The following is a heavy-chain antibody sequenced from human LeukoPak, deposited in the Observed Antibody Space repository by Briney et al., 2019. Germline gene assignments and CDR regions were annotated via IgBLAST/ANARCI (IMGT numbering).Heavy chain of an antibody. J-gene: IGHJ4*02. D-gene: IGHD3-22*01. CDR2: INPNSGGT. CDR3: ARNYYDSSGYYGY. Sequence: ASVKVFCKASGGTFSSYAISWVRQAPGQGLEWMGWINPNSGGTNYAQKFQGRVTMTRDTSISTAYMELSRLRSDDTAVYYCARNYYDSSGYYGYWGQGTLVTVSS. V-gene: IGHV1-2*02. CDR1: GGTFSSYA.